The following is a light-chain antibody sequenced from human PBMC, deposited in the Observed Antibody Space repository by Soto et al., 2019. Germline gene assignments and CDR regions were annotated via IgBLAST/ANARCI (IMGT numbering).Light chain of an antibody. CDR2: GAS. CDR3: QQYGSSRT. J-gene: IGKJ1*01. Sequence: TQSPSSLSASVGDRVTITCRASQGISSSYLAWYQQKPGQAPRLLIYGASSRATGIPDRFSGSGSGTDFTLTISRLEPEDFAVYYCQQYGSSRTFGQGTKV. V-gene: IGKV3-20*01. CDR1: QGISSSY.